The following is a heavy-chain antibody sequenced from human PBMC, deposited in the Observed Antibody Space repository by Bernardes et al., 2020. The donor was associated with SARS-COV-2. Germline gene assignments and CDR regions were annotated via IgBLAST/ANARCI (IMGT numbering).Heavy chain of an antibody. CDR1: GYSFTSYW. CDR2: IYPGDSDT. V-gene: IGHV5-51*01. D-gene: IGHD2-2*01. CDR3: ARHGWVGYAYCSSTSCYDGYYYGMDV. Sequence: GASLKISCKGSGYSFTSYWIGWVRQMPGKGLEWMGIIYPGDSDTRYSPSFQGQVTISADKSISTAYLQWSSLKASDTAMYYCARHGWVGYAYCSSTSCYDGYYYGMDVWGQGTTVTVSS. J-gene: IGHJ6*02.